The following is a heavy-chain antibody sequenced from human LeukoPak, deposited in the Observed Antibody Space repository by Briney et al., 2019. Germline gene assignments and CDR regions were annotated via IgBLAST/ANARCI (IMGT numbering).Heavy chain of an antibody. D-gene: IGHD6-19*01. Sequence: GGSLRLSCAASGFTFNNYDMHWVRHVIGKGLEWVSAVDSAGAPYYAGSVKGRFTISRENAKKSLYLQMDSLGAGDTAVYYCVKEALTVAGKWHFDLWGRGTLVTVSS. J-gene: IGHJ2*01. V-gene: IGHV3-13*05. CDR3: VKEALTVAGKWHFDL. CDR2: VDSAGAP. CDR1: GFTFNNYD.